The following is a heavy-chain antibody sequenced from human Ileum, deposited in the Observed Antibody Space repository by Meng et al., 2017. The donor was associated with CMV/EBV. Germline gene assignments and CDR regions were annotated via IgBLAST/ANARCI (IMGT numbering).Heavy chain of an antibody. V-gene: IGHV3-21*01. D-gene: IGHD4-17*01. Sequence: ASGFTFSSYSMNWVRQAPGKGLEWVSSISSSSSYIYYADSVKGRFTISRDNAKNSLYLQMNSLRAEDTAVYYCAREPSTVATIFDYWGQGTLVTVSS. J-gene: IGHJ4*02. CDR2: ISSSSSYI. CDR1: GFTFSSYS. CDR3: AREPSTVATIFDY.